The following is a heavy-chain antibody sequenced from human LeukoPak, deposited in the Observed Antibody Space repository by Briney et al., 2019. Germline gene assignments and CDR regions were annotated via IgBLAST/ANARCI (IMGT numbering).Heavy chain of an antibody. CDR1: GYTLTELS. Sequence: VKVSCKVSGYTLTELSMHWARQAPGKGLEWVGGFDPEDGETIYAQKFQGRVTMTEDTSTDTAYMELSSLRSEDTAVYYCATDRSGWGPRNIYYFDYWGQGTLVTVSS. D-gene: IGHD6-19*01. V-gene: IGHV1-24*01. CDR2: FDPEDGET. CDR3: ATDRSGWGPRNIYYFDY. J-gene: IGHJ4*02.